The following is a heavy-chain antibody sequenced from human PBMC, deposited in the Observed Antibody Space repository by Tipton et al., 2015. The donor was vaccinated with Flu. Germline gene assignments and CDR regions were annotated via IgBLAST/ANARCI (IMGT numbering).Heavy chain of an antibody. V-gene: IGHV4-59*07. CDR2: IYYSGSP. D-gene: IGHD2-15*01. CDR1: GGSISTYY. J-gene: IGHJ4*02. Sequence: TLSLTCTVSGGSISTYYWSWIRQPPGKGLECLGHIYYSGSPKYNPSLKSRATITVDTSKNQFSLSLISVTAADTAVYYCARSLSGVAAIPFYWGQGTLVTVSS. CDR3: ARSLSGVAAIPFY.